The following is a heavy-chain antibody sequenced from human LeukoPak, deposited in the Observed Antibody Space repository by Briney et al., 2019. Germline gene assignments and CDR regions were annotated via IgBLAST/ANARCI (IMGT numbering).Heavy chain of an antibody. CDR3: ARGDSSSWYYFDY. V-gene: IGHV3-30-3*01. J-gene: IGHJ4*02. CDR2: ISYDGSNK. Sequence: GGSLRLSCAASGFTFSSYAMHWVRQAPGKGLEWVAVISYDGSNKYYADSVKGRFTTSRDNSKNTLYLQMNSLRAEDTAVYYCARGDSSSWYYFDYWGQGTLVTVSS. CDR1: GFTFSSYA. D-gene: IGHD6-13*01.